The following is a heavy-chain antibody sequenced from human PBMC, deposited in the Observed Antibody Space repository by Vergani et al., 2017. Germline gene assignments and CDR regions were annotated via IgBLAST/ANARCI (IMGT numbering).Heavy chain of an antibody. V-gene: IGHV1-69*01. D-gene: IGHD6-19*01. CDR2: IIPIFGTA. CDR1: GGTFSSYA. Sequence: QVQLVQSGAEVKKPGSSVKVSCKASGGTFSSYAISWVRQAPGQGLEWMGGIIPIFGTANYAQKFQGRVTITADESTSTAYMELISLRSEDTAVYYCARVAVAGTVHYYYYYMDVWGKGTTVTVSS. CDR3: ARVAVAGTVHYYYYYMDV. J-gene: IGHJ6*03.